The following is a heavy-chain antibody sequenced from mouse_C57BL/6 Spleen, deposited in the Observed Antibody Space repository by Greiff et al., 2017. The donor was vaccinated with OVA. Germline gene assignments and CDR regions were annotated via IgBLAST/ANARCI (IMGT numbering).Heavy chain of an antibody. CDR1: GYAFSSSW. J-gene: IGHJ3*01. CDR3: ARGDYDYDPFAY. V-gene: IGHV1-82*01. D-gene: IGHD2-4*01. Sequence: QVQLQQSGPELVQPGASVKISCKASGYAFSSSWMNWVKQRPGKGLEWIGRIYPGDGDTNYNGKFKGKATLTADKSSSTAYMQLSRLTSEDSAVYFCARGDYDYDPFAYWGQGTLVTVSA. CDR2: IYPGDGDT.